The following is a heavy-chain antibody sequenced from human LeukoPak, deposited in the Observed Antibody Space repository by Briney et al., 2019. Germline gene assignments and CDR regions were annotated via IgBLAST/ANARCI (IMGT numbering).Heavy chain of an antibody. V-gene: IGHV4-39*01. D-gene: IGHD3-22*01. CDR1: GDSVSRSDSC. CDR2: IYYSGRT. Sequence: PSETLSLTCSVSGDSVSRSDSCWDWIRQPPGKGLEWIGTIYYSGRTYYSPSLKSRVTMSVDPSNNQFSLNLRSVTAADTAVYYCARWRYYDGSGYLEWGQSTLLSVSS. J-gene: IGHJ1*01. CDR3: ARWRYYDGSGYLE.